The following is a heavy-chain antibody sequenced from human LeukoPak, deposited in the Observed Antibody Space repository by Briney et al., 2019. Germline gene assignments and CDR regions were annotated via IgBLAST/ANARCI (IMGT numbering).Heavy chain of an antibody. D-gene: IGHD1-26*01. Sequence: GGSLRLSCAASGFTFSSYAMHWVRQAPGKGLEGVAVISYDGSNKYYADSVKGRFTISRDNSKNTLYLQMNSLRAEDTAVYYCARGWDLKYFQHWGQGTLVTVSS. CDR1: GFTFSSYA. CDR3: ARGWDLKYFQH. J-gene: IGHJ1*01. V-gene: IGHV3-30-3*01. CDR2: ISYDGSNK.